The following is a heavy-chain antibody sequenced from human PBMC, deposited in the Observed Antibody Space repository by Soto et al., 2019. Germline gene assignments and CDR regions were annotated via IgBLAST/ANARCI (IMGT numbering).Heavy chain of an antibody. Sequence: GASVKVSCKASGGTFSSYAISWVRQAPGQGLEWMGGIIPIFGTANYAQKFQGRVTITADESTSTAYMELSSLRSEDTAVYYCARDHGYYDSSGYPYYFDYWGQGTLVTVSS. CDR3: ARDHGYYDSSGYPYYFDY. CDR2: IIPIFGTA. J-gene: IGHJ4*02. D-gene: IGHD3-22*01. CDR1: GGTFSSYA. V-gene: IGHV1-69*13.